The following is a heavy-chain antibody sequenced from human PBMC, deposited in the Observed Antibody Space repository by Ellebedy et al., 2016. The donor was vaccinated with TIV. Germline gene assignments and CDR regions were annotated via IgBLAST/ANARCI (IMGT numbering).Heavy chain of an antibody. D-gene: IGHD1-26*01. CDR1: GYTFTTYA. CDR3: ARGRVVGSNTKGTPNWFDP. Sequence: AASVKVSCKASGYTFTTYAVHWVRQAPGQRLEWMGWINAGNGNTKYSQKFQGRVTITRDPSASTAYMELSSLRSEDTAVYYCARGRVVGSNTKGTPNWFDPWGQGTLVTVSS. J-gene: IGHJ5*02. CDR2: INAGNGNT. V-gene: IGHV1-3*01.